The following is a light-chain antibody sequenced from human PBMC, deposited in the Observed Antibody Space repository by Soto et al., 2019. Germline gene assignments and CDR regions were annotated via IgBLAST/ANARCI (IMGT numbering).Light chain of an antibody. J-gene: IGLJ1*01. CDR1: SSDVGGYNY. CDR3: SSYAGSSNV. V-gene: IGLV2-8*01. CDR2: EVN. Sequence: QSVLTQPPSASGSPGQSVAISCTRTSSDVGGYNYGSWYQQHPGKAPKLMIYEVNKRPSGVPDRFSGSKSGNTASLTVSGLQAEDEADYYCSSYAGSSNVFGTGTKVTVL.